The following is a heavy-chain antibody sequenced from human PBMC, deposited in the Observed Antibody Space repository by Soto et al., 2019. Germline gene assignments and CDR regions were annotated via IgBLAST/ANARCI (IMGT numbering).Heavy chain of an antibody. Sequence: QVQLVESGGGVVQPGRSLRLSCAASGFTFSNYGMHWVRQAPGKGLEWVAVILNDGSNRYHADSVKDRFTISRDNSKNTLYLQMISLRAEDAAVYYCARDDEYSGNGMDVRGQGTTVTVS. CDR3: ARDDEYSGNGMDV. V-gene: IGHV3-33*01. D-gene: IGHD3-10*01. J-gene: IGHJ6*02. CDR1: GFTFSNYG. CDR2: ILNDGSNR.